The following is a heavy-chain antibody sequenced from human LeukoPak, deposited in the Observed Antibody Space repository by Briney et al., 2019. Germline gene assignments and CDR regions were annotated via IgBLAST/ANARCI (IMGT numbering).Heavy chain of an antibody. J-gene: IGHJ4*02. CDR2: ISSSGSTI. Sequence: GGSLRLSCAASGFTFSSYEMNWVRQAPGKGLEWVSYISSSGSTIYYADSVKGRFTISRDNAKNSLYLQMNSLRAEDTAVYYCARARGLDVNYFDYWGQGTLVTVSS. D-gene: IGHD3/OR15-3a*01. V-gene: IGHV3-48*03. CDR3: ARARGLDVNYFDY. CDR1: GFTFSSYE.